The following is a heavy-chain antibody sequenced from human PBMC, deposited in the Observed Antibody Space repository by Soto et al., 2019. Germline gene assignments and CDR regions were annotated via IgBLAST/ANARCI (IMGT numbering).Heavy chain of an antibody. CDR2: IYYTGSA. CDR1: GGSVSSGAYY. V-gene: IGHV4-61*08. J-gene: IGHJ5*02. Sequence: PSETLSLTCSVSGGSVSSGAYYWSWIRQPPEKGLEWIGHIYYTGSANYNPSLKSRVTISVDTSKNQFSLKLSSVTAADTAVYYCVRWRDEYGDQNWFATWGQGTRVTVSS. D-gene: IGHD4-17*01. CDR3: VRWRDEYGDQNWFAT.